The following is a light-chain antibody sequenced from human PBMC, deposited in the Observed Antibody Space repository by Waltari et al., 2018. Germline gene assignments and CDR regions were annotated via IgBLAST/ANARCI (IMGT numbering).Light chain of an antibody. Sequence: SYELTQPPSVSVSPGQTASITCSGDKLVANYACWYQQKPGQPPVLVIYQDSKRPSGIPERFSGSNSGNTATLTISGTQAMDEADYYCQAWDSSTVVFGGGTKLTVL. CDR2: QDS. V-gene: IGLV3-1*01. J-gene: IGLJ2*01. CDR3: QAWDSSTVV. CDR1: KLVANY.